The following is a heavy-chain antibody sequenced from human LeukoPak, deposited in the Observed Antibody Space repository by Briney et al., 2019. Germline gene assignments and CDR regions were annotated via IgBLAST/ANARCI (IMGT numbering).Heavy chain of an antibody. CDR3: AGARHGDYRWDY. CDR1: GSRFTNYW. D-gene: IGHD4-17*01. J-gene: IGHJ4*02. Sequence: GGSLQISCKDSGSRFTNYWIGWVRQLPGKGLEWMGIIHSADSNTKYSPSFQGQVTISADKSISTAYPQWSGLKASDTAMYYCAGARHGDYRWDYWGQGTLVTVSS. CDR2: IHSADSNT. V-gene: IGHV5-51*01.